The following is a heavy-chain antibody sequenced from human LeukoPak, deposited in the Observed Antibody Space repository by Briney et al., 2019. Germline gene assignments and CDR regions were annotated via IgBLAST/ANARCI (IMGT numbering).Heavy chain of an antibody. V-gene: IGHV4-4*02. CDR3: ADISYSSGWYDY. D-gene: IGHD6-19*01. CDR2: IYRSEST. Sequence: SETLSLTCTVSGDSISSSNWWSWIRQSPGKGLEWIGKIYRSESTNYNPSLKSRVTISIDKSKNQFSLKLSSVSAADTAVYYCADISYSSGWYDYWGQGALVTVSS. CDR1: GDSISSSNW. J-gene: IGHJ4*02.